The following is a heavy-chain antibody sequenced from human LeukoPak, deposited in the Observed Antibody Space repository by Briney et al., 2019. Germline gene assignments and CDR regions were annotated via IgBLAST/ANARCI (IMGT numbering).Heavy chain of an antibody. J-gene: IGHJ4*02. CDR1: GYTFTGYY. D-gene: IGHD3-10*01. CDR2: INPNSGGT. Sequence: ASVKVSCKASGYTFTGYYMHWVRQAPGQGLEWMGWINPNSGGTNYAQKFQGRVTMTRDTSISTAYMELSRLRSDDTAVYYCARVRDYGSGPGYFDYWGQGTLVTVSS. CDR3: ARVRDYGSGPGYFDY. V-gene: IGHV1-2*02.